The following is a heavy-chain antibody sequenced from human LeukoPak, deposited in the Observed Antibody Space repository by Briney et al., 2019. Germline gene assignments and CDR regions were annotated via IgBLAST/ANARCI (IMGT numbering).Heavy chain of an antibody. CDR2: ISGSGGST. Sequence: PGGSLRLSCAASGFTFSSYAMNWVRQAPGKGLEWVSAISGSGGSTYYADSVKGRFTISRDNSKNTLYLQMNSLRAEDTAVYYCAKIGPVLLWFGELLSFDYWGQGTLVTVSS. V-gene: IGHV3-23*01. D-gene: IGHD3-10*01. J-gene: IGHJ4*02. CDR3: AKIGPVLLWFGELLSFDY. CDR1: GFTFSSYA.